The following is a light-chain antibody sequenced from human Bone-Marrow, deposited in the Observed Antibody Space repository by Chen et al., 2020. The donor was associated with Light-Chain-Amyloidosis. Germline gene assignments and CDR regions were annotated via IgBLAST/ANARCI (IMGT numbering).Light chain of an antibody. CDR1: SSNIGINY. Sequence: QSVLTQPPSASGTPGQRVTISCSGASSNIGINYVYWYQQFPGAAPNLLIPRNNQRPSGVPARFSASKYGTSAFLAISGLRSEDEADYYCAAWDGSLSGYVFGTGTKVIVL. J-gene: IGLJ1*01. CDR2: RNN. CDR3: AAWDGSLSGYV. V-gene: IGLV1-47*01.